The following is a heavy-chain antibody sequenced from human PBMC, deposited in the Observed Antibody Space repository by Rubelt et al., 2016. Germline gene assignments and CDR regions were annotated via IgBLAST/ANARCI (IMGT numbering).Heavy chain of an antibody. CDR2: IGGIDATM. D-gene: IGHD3-10*01. CDR3: VKDLRGTTTLGY. CDR1: GFTFNIFA. Sequence: EVQLVESGGGLIQPGGSLRLSCAASGFTFNIFAMSWVRQAPGKGLEWVSVIGGIDATMLYADSVKGRFTISRDNSKNTLYLEMNSLRADDTAVYYCVKDLRGTTTLGYWGQGTLVTVSS. J-gene: IGHJ4*02. V-gene: IGHV3-23*04.